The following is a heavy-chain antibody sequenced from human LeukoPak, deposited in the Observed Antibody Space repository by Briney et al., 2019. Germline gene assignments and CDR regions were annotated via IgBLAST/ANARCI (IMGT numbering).Heavy chain of an antibody. Sequence: GSLRLSCAASGFTFDDYGMSCVRQAPGKGLEWVSGINWNGGSTGYADSVKGRFTISRDNAKNSLYLQMNSLRAEDTALYYCARGGYYYDSSGYSLDYWGQGTLVTVSS. CDR2: INWNGGST. D-gene: IGHD3-22*01. J-gene: IGHJ4*02. CDR3: ARGGYYYDSSGYSLDY. CDR1: GFTFDDYG. V-gene: IGHV3-20*04.